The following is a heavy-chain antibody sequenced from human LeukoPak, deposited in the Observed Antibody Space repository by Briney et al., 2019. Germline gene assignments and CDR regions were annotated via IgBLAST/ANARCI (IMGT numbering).Heavy chain of an antibody. D-gene: IGHD5-18*01. J-gene: IGHJ6*03. Sequence: GGSLRLSCAASGFTFSTYAMTWVRQAPGKGLEWVSTISGSGGGTYYADSVKGRFTISRDNAKNSLYLQMNSLRAEDTAVYYCARARSRIQLWSDDYHYYMDVWGKGTTVTVSS. CDR3: ARARSRIQLWSDDYHYYMDV. V-gene: IGHV3-23*01. CDR2: ISGSGGGT. CDR1: GFTFSTYA.